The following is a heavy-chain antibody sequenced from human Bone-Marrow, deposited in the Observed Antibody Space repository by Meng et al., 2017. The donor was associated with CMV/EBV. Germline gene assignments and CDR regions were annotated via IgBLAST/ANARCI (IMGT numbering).Heavy chain of an antibody. D-gene: IGHD5-24*01. CDR2: ISFYNGNT. J-gene: IGHJ4*02. V-gene: IGHV1-18*01. CDR1: GYTFTDSG. CDR3: ARDGPDGSFDC. Sequence: ASVKVSCKASGYTFTDSGISWVRQAPGQGLEWMGWISFYNGNTNHAQKLQGRVTMTTDTSTSTAYMELRSLRSDDTAVYYCARDGPDGSFDCWGQGTLVTAPQ.